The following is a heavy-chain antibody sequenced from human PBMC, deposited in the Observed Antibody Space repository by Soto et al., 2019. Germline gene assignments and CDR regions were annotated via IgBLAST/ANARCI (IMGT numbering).Heavy chain of an antibody. Sequence: EVQLVESGGVLAQPGGSRKLSGAALGFSFGGFPLPWARRAPGKGLEGVGRIRSNRYINATTYGASLNGRFTISRDDSKNTTYLQMNNLRTEDTAVYYCTSLSEGYSNYWGQGTLVTVSS. CDR3: TSLSEGYSNY. D-gene: IGHD2-15*01. CDR1: GFSFGGFP. CDR2: IRSNRYINAT. J-gene: IGHJ4*02. V-gene: IGHV3-73*02.